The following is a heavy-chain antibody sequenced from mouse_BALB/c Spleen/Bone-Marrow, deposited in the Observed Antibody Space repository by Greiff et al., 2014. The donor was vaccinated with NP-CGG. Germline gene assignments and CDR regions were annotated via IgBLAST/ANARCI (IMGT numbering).Heavy chain of an antibody. J-gene: IGHJ2*01. D-gene: IGHD2-10*02. CDR2: IVPANGNT. CDR1: GFNIKDTY. V-gene: IGHV14-3*02. CDR3: VRYLYGNYFDY. Sequence: VQLKESGAELVKPGASVKLSCTASGFNIKDTYMHWVKQRPEQGLEWIGRIVPANGNTKYDPKFQGKATITADTSSNTAHLQLTSLTSEDTAVYYCVRYLYGNYFDYWGQGTTLTVSS.